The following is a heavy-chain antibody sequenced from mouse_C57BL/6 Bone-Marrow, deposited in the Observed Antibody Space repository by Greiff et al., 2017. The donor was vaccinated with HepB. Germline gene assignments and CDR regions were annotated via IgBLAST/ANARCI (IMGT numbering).Heavy chain of an antibody. Sequence: QVQLQQSGPGLVAPSQSLSITCTVSGFSLTSYGVSWVRQPPGKGLEWLGVIWGDGSTNYHSALISRLSISKDNSKSQVFLKMNSLQTADTATYYWAKEGGYYNRAGNGYFGVWGKGTPVTFPS. D-gene: IGHD1-1*01. CDR2: IWGDGST. J-gene: IGHJ1*03. V-gene: IGHV2-3*01. CDR3: AKEGGYYNRAGNGYFGV. CDR1: GFSLTSYG.